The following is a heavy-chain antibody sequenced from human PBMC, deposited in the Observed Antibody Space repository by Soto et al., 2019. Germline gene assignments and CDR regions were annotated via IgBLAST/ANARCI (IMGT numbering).Heavy chain of an antibody. CDR3: ARGIDYDILTGYYGAGFDI. V-gene: IGHV1-18*01. CDR2: ISAYNGNT. D-gene: IGHD3-9*01. J-gene: IGHJ3*02. Sequence: ASVKVSCKASGYTFTSYGISWVRQAPGQGLEWMGWISAYNGNTNYAQKLQGRVTMTTDTSTSTAYMELRSLRSDDTAVYYCARGIDYDILTGYYGAGFDIWGQGTMVTVSS. CDR1: GYTFTSYG.